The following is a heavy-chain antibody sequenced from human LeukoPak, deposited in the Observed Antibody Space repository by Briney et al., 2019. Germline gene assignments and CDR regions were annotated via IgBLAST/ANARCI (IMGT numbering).Heavy chain of an antibody. Sequence: GGSLRLSCAASGFTFSSYSMNWVRQAPGKGLEWGSSISSSSSHIYYADSVKGRFTISRDNAKNSLYLQMNSLRAEDTAVYYCARDLVGQRFDYWGQGTLVTVSS. V-gene: IGHV3-21*01. CDR3: ARDLVGQRFDY. CDR2: ISSSSSHI. J-gene: IGHJ4*02. CDR1: GFTFSSYS.